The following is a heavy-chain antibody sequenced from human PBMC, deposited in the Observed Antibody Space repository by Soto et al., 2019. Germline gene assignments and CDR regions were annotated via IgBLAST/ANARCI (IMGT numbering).Heavy chain of an antibody. V-gene: IGHV4-39*07. CDR2: INHSGST. D-gene: IGHD3-10*01. J-gene: IGHJ4*02. CDR1: GGSISSSSYY. Sequence: SETLSLTCTVSGGSISSSSYYWGWIRQPPGKGLEWIGEINHSGSTNYNPSLKSRVTISVDTSKNQFSLKLSSVTAADTAVYYCARVWFGDTGVLFDYWGQGTLVTVSS. CDR3: ARVWFGDTGVLFDY.